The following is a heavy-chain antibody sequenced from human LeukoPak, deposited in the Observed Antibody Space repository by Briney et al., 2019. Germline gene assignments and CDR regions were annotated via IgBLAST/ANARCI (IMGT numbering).Heavy chain of an antibody. J-gene: IGHJ3*02. V-gene: IGHV3-49*03. CDR2: IRSKAYGRTT. Sequence: PGGSLRLSCSASGFTFGDYAMSWFRQAPGKGLEWVGFIRSKAYGRTTEYAASVKGRFTISRDDSKSIAYLQMNSLKTEDTAVYYCTREVTMIVVVTIFDAFDIWGQGTMVTVSS. CDR1: GFTFGDYA. CDR3: TREVTMIVVVTIFDAFDI. D-gene: IGHD3-22*01.